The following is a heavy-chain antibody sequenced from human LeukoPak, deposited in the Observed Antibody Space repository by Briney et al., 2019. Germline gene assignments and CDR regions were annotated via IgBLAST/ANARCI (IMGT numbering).Heavy chain of an antibody. V-gene: IGHV3-23*01. D-gene: IGHD3-10*01. CDR2: NKGRGVNT. J-gene: IGHJ6*03. Sequence: GGSLRPFCAASGLTFSSYSMNWVRQAPGKGLECVSSNKGRGVNTFYGDSVKGRFPIPRDNSKNTLYLKTNSQRAEDTRVYYAATPVPHGSDPTRYYYYMDVWGKGTTVTISS. CDR3: ATPVPHGSDPTRYYYYMDV. CDR1: GLTFSSYS.